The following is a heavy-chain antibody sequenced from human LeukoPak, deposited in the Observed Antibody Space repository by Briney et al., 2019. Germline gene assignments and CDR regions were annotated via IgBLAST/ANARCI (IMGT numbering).Heavy chain of an antibody. J-gene: IGHJ4*02. CDR1: GFTFSSYT. Sequence: GGSLRLSCVASGFTFSSYTMNWVRQAPGKGLEWVSSISSSSTYIYYADSLKGRFTISRDNAKNSLYLQMNSLSAEDTAVYYCASLPWLVRWVYYWGQGTLVIVSS. CDR2: ISSSSTYI. CDR3: ASLPWLVRWVYY. D-gene: IGHD6-19*01. V-gene: IGHV3-21*01.